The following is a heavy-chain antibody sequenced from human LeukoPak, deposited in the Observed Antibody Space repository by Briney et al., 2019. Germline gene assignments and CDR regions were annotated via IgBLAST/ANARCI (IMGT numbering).Heavy chain of an antibody. J-gene: IGHJ3*02. D-gene: IGHD3-22*01. V-gene: IGHV3-7*01. CDR1: GFTFSSYA. CDR3: ARVLRYDNSGHDSFDI. CDR2: VKQDRSEK. Sequence: GGSLRLSCAASGFTFSSYAMHWVRQAPGKGLEWVANVKQDRSEKYYVDSVKGRFTISRDNAKNSLYLQMNSLRAEDTAVYYCARVLRYDNSGHDSFDIWGQGTMVTVSS.